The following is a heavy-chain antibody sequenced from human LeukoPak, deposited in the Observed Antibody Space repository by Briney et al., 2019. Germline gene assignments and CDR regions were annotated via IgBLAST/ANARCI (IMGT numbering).Heavy chain of an antibody. Sequence: GGSLRLSCTVSGFTVSSNSMSWVRQAPGKGLEWVSFIYSDNTHYSDSVKGRFTISRDNSKNTLYLQMNSLRAEDTAVYYCARGASTVTTNMRWYYYHYMDVWGKGTTVTVSS. CDR2: IYSDNT. V-gene: IGHV3-53*01. J-gene: IGHJ6*03. CDR3: ARGASTVTTNMRWYYYHYMDV. D-gene: IGHD4-17*01. CDR1: GFTVSSNS.